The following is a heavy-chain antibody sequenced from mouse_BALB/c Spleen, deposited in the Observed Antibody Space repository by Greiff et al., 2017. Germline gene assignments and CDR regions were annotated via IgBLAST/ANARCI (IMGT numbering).Heavy chain of an antibody. CDR1: GFTFTDYY. Sequence: EVKVVESGGGLVQPGGSLRLSCATSGFTFTDYYMSWVRQPPGKALEWLGFIRNKANGYTTEYSASVKGRFTISRDNSQSILYLQMNTLRAEDSATYYCARDIKFAYWGQGTLVTVSA. CDR2: IRNKANGYTT. CDR3: ARDIKFAY. J-gene: IGHJ3*01. V-gene: IGHV7-3*02.